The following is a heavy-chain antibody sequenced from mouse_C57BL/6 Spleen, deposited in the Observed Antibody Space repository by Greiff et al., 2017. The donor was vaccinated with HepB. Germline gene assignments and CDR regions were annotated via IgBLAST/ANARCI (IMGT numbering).Heavy chain of an antibody. V-gene: IGHV5-15*01. CDR3: ARLKLGRGFDY. D-gene: IGHD4-1*01. J-gene: IGHJ2*01. Sequence: EVKLMESGGGLVQPGGSLKLSCAASGFTFSDYGMAWVRQAPRKGLEWVAFISNLAYSIYSADTVTGRFTISRENAKNTLYLEMSSLRSEDTAMYYCARLKLGRGFDYWGQGTTLTVSS. CDR1: GFTFSDYG. CDR2: ISNLAYSI.